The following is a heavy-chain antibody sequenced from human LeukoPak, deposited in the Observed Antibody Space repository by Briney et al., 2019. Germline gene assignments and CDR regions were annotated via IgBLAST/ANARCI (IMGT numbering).Heavy chain of an antibody. CDR3: ARVTLVSGSDYIRDY. J-gene: IGHJ4*02. CDR1: GASISSGDYY. CDR2: MYSSGTT. V-gene: IGHV4-30-4*08. D-gene: IGHD4-11*01. Sequence: SETLSLTCTVSGASISSGDYYWSWIRQPPGKGLEWIGYMYSSGTTYYHPSLKSRLTISVDTSKNQFSLKLTSVTAADTAVFYCARVTLVSGSDYIRDYWGQGTLVTVSS.